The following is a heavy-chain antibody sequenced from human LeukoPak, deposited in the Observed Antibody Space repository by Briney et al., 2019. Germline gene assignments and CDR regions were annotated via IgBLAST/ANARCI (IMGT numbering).Heavy chain of an antibody. Sequence: GRSLRLSCAASGFTFGRNAMSWVRRAPGKSLEWVSSISVGGGSESYAASVKGRFTISRDNSKNTMHLQMNSLRDDDTAVYYCAKILQSYYYGGFEYWGQGALVTVSS. CDR1: GFTFGRNA. D-gene: IGHD3-10*01. CDR2: ISVGGGSE. J-gene: IGHJ4*02. CDR3: AKILQSYYYGGFEY. V-gene: IGHV3-23*01.